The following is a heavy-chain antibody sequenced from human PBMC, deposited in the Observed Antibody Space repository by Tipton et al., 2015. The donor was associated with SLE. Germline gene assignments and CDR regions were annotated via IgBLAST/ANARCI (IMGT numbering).Heavy chain of an antibody. V-gene: IGHV3-30*02. D-gene: IGHD3-3*01. CDR2: IRSDGNLR. Sequence: SLRLSCTASGFSFRTYGMHWVRQAPGKGLEWVSFIRSDGNLRQYSDSVNGRFTISRDNSKNSVSLQMNSLRVEDTAVYYCARDGWRAYDVWGRGTMVTVSS. J-gene: IGHJ3*01. CDR1: GFSFRTYG. CDR3: ARDGWRAYDV.